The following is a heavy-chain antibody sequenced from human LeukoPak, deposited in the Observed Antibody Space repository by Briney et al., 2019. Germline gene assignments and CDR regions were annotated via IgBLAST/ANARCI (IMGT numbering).Heavy chain of an antibody. CDR2: MQYDETYK. D-gene: IGHD3-9*01. CDR1: GFTFSNYG. CDR3: AKDGPYHDILTGYRRTSAYYFDY. V-gene: IGHV3-30*02. J-gene: IGHJ4*02. Sequence: GGSLRLSCAASGFTFSNYGMHWVRQARGKGLEWVAFMQYDETYKYYGDSVKGRFTISRDKSKNTLNLQMNSLRAEDTAVYYCAKDGPYHDILTGYRRTSAYYFDYWGQGTLVTVSS.